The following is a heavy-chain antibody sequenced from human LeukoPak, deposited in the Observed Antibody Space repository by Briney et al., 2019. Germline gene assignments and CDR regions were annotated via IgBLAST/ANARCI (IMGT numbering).Heavy chain of an antibody. J-gene: IGHJ4*02. V-gene: IGHV3-21*01. D-gene: IGHD2-2*02. CDR2: ISSSSSYI. CDR3: ARTGYCSSTSCYKAFDY. Sequence: GGSLRLSCAASGFTFSSYSMNWVRQAPGKGLEWVSSISSSSSYIYYADSVKGRFTISRDNSKNTLYLQMNSLRAEDTAVYYCARTGYCSSTSCYKAFDYWGQGTLVTVSS. CDR1: GFTFSSYS.